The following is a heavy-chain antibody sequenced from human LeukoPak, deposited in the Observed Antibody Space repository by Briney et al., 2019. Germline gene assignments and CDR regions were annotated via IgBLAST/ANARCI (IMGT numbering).Heavy chain of an antibody. Sequence: PGGSLRLSRAASGFTFTSYAMTWVRQAPGKGLEWVSAISGSGGSTYYADSVKGRFTISRDNSKNTLYLQMNSLRAEDTAVYYCAKELPYYYDSSGYWPDAFDIWGQGTMVTVSS. CDR2: ISGSGGST. CDR3: AKELPYYYDSSGYWPDAFDI. V-gene: IGHV3-23*01. CDR1: GFTFTSYA. D-gene: IGHD3-22*01. J-gene: IGHJ3*02.